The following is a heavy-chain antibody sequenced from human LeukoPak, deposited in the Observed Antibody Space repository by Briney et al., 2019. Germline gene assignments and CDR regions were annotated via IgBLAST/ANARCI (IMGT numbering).Heavy chain of an antibody. CDR1: GFTFSSYG. CDR3: ARDFRAAYYYGSGVDY. D-gene: IGHD3-10*01. CDR2: ISYDGSNK. J-gene: IGHJ4*02. Sequence: GGSLRLSCAASGFTFSSYGMHWVRQAPGKGLEWVAVISYDGSNKYYADSVKGRFTISRDNSKNTLYLQMNSLRAEDTAVYYCARDFRAAYYYGSGVDYWGQGTLVTVSS. V-gene: IGHV3-30*03.